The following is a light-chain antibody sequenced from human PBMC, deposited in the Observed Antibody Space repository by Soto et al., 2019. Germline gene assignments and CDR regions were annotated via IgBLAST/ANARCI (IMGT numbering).Light chain of an antibody. V-gene: IGLV1-40*01. Sequence: QSVLTQRPSVSGAPGQRVTISCTGSSSNIGAGYDVHWYQQLPGTAPKLLIYGNSNRPSGVPDRFSGSKSGTSASLAITGLQAEDEADYYCQSYDSSRVVFGGGTKLTVL. CDR1: SSNIGAGYD. J-gene: IGLJ2*01. CDR3: QSYDSSRVV. CDR2: GNS.